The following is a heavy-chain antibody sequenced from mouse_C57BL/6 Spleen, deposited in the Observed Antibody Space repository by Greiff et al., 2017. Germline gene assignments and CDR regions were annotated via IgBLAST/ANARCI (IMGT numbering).Heavy chain of an antibody. CDR2: IDPANGNT. CDR1: GFNIKNNY. D-gene: IGHD2-1*01. CDR3: RIYYGNYDYFDY. V-gene: IGHV14-3*01. Sequence: VQLQQSVAELVRPGASVKLSCTASGFNIKNNYMHWVKQRPEQGLEWIGRIDPANGNTKYAQKFQGKATISADTSYNAAYLQLSSLTSEDTAIYYWRIYYGNYDYFDYWGQGTTLTVSS. J-gene: IGHJ2*01.